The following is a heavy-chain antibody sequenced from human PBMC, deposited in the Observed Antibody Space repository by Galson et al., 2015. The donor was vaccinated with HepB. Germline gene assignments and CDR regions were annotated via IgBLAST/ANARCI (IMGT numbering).Heavy chain of an antibody. J-gene: IGHJ4*02. CDR1: GFTFSGYW. V-gene: IGHV3-7*05. Sequence: SLRLSCAAAGFTFSGYWMTWVRQAPGKGLEWVANIKEDESEKYYVDSVKGRFTISRDNAKNSLYLQLNSLRAEDTAVYFCARFAGGGYSTSWHRSGFDYWGQGTLVIVSS. CDR2: IKEDESEK. D-gene: IGHD6-13*01. CDR3: ARFAGGGYSTSWHRSGFDY.